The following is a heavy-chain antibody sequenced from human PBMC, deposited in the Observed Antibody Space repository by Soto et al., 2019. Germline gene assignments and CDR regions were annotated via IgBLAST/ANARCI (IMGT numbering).Heavy chain of an antibody. V-gene: IGHV3-23*01. CDR3: AKVWSGTKGSVLRFLECLTRFDY. Sequence: EVQLLESGGGLVQPGGSLRLSCAASGFTFSSYAMSWVRQAPGKVLEGVSAISGSGGSTYYADSVKGRFTISRDNSKNSLYMQMNSLRAEYTAVYYCAKVWSGTKGSVLRFLECLTRFDYWGKGALVTFSS. CDR2: ISGSGGST. D-gene: IGHD3-3*01. J-gene: IGHJ4*02. CDR1: GFTFSSYA.